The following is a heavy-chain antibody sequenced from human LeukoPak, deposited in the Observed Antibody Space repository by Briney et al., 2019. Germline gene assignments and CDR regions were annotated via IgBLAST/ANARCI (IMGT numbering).Heavy chain of an antibody. J-gene: IGHJ4*02. CDR3: ARFDYDSSGIDY. CDR2: IYSGGST. V-gene: IGHV3-53*01. D-gene: IGHD3-22*01. Sequence: GGSLRLSCAASGFTVSSNYMSWVRQAPGKGLEWVSVIYSGGSTYYADSVKGRFTISRDNSKNTLYLQMNSLRAEDTAVYYCARFDYDSSGIDYWGQGTLATVSS. CDR1: GFTVSSNY.